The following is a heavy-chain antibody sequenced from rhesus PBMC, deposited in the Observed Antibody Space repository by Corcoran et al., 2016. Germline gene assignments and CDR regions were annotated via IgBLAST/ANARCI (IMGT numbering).Heavy chain of an antibody. D-gene: IGHD6-31*01. V-gene: IGHV1-1*01. CDR2: ISPDMGNK. Sequence: QVQLVQSGAEIKQPGASVKLSCKASGYTFTSYYMHWVRPAPGQGLEWLVLISPDMGNKGYAQTFQGRVTITTDTSTSTGYMELGSLGSEDTAVYYCTRARGSGWALDYWGQGVLVTVSS. CDR1: GYTFTSYY. J-gene: IGHJ4*01. CDR3: TRARGSGWALDY.